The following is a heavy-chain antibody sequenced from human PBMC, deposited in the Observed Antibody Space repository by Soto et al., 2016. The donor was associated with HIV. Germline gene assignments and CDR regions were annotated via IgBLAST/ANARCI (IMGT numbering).Heavy chain of an antibody. CDR1: GITVTNTY. D-gene: IGHD3-22*01. CDR3: ARERDYDSSEDGFDM. J-gene: IGHJ3*02. CDR2: IYSDDST. Sequence: EKQLVESGGGLVQPGGSLRLSCTASGITVTNTYLNWVRQAPGKGLEWVSVIYSDDSTFYADSVRGRFTISRDISKNTLFLQMNSLRAEDTAIYYCARERDYDSSEDGFDMWGQGTMVTVSS. V-gene: IGHV3-66*01.